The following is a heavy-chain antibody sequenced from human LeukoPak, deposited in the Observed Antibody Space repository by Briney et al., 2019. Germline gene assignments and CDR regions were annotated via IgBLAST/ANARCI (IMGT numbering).Heavy chain of an antibody. V-gene: IGHV1-69*13. CDR1: GGTFSSYA. CDR2: IIPIFGTA. Sequence: SVKVSCKASGGTFSSYAISWVRQAPGQGLEWMGGIIPIFGTANYAQKFQGRVTITADESTSTAYMELSSLRSEDSAIYYCATSHHVYNSRHFDYWGQGTPVTVSS. J-gene: IGHJ4*02. D-gene: IGHD5-24*01. CDR3: ATSHHVYNSRHFDY.